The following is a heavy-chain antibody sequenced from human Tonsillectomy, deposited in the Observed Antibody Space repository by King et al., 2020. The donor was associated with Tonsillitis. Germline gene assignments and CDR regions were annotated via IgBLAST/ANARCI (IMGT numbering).Heavy chain of an antibody. J-gene: IGHJ4*02. CDR3: AGQLDLATIIDY. Sequence: QLQESGPGLVKPSQTLSLTCTVSGGSISSGSYYWNWIRRPAGKGLEWIGRIHSSGTTTYSPSLTSRLTISMDTSKNQFSLPLTSVTAADTAVYYCAGQLDLATIIDYWGQGTLVTVSS. CDR2: IHSSGTT. D-gene: IGHD5-24*01. V-gene: IGHV4-61*02. CDR1: GGSISSGSYY.